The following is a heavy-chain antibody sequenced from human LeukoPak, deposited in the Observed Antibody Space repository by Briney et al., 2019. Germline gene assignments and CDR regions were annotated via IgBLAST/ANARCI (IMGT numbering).Heavy chain of an antibody. V-gene: IGHV3-74*01. CDR2: TNTDGSIT. Sequence: GGSLRLSCAASGFSFSTYWMHWVRQVPGTGLVWVSRTNTDGSITDYADSVKGRFTISRDNAKNSLFLEMSSLRADDTAVYFCARDVEGGTFDIWGQGTTVTVSS. CDR3: ARDVEGGTFDI. CDR1: GFSFSTYW. D-gene: IGHD3-16*01. J-gene: IGHJ3*02.